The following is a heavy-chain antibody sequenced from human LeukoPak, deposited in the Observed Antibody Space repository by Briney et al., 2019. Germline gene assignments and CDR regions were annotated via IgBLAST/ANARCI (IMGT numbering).Heavy chain of an antibody. Sequence: GRSLRLSCAASGFTFGSYGMSWVRQAPGKGLEWVSFISPSGDRTSNADSVEGRFTISRDNPRGTLYLQMNSLRDEDTAGYYCAIMHGYYDGSGYWVQWGQGTLVTVSS. CDR2: ISPSGDRT. CDR3: AIMHGYYDGSGYWVQ. V-gene: IGHV3-23*01. J-gene: IGHJ4*02. CDR1: GFTFGSYG. D-gene: IGHD3-22*01.